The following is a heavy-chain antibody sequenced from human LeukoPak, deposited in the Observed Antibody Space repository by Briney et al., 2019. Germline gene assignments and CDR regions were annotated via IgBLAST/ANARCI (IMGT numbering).Heavy chain of an antibody. V-gene: IGHV4-39*02. J-gene: IGHJ4*02. CDR3: AREVAGTPWIDY. CDR2: IYYNGGT. Sequence: SETLSLTCTVSGSSISSSSYYWGWIRQPPGKGLEWIGNIYYNGGTYYNPSLKSQVTISVDTSKNQFSLKLSSVTAADTAVYFCAREVAGTPWIDYWGQGTLVTVSS. CDR1: GSSISSSSYY. D-gene: IGHD6-19*01.